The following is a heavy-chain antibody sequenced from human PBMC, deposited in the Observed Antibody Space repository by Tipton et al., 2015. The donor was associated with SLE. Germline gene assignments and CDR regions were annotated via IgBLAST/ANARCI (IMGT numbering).Heavy chain of an antibody. CDR3: AGYSSSDLNWFDP. Sequence: LRLSCAVYGGSFSGYYWSWIRQPPGKGLEWIGEINHSGSTNYNPSLKSRVTISADTSKNQFSQKLSSVTAADTAVYYCAGYSSSDLNWFDPWGKGTLVTVSS. CDR1: GGSFSGYY. D-gene: IGHD6-6*01. V-gene: IGHV4-34*01. J-gene: IGHJ5*02. CDR2: INHSGST.